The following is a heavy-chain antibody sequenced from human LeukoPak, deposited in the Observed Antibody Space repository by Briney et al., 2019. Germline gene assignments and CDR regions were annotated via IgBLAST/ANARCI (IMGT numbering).Heavy chain of an antibody. Sequence: GGSLRLSCAASGFTFSSYAMSWVRQAPVKGLEWVSAISASGYSTYYADSVKGRFTISRDNSKKTLYLQMNSLRAEDTAIFYCAKDVYTWNFSFDYWGQGTLVTVSS. J-gene: IGHJ4*02. CDR3: AKDVYTWNFSFDY. V-gene: IGHV3-23*01. CDR1: GFTFSSYA. CDR2: ISASGYST. D-gene: IGHD1-7*01.